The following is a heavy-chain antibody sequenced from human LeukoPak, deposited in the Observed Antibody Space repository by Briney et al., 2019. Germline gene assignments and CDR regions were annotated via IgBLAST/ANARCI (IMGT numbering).Heavy chain of an antibody. J-gene: IGHJ4*02. CDR3: AKRGVVIRGILVIGYHQEAYHYDY. CDR2: IRERGGTT. Sequence: TGGSLRLSCVVSGISLSNYAMSWVRQAPGKGLEWVSYIRERGGTTTYADSVKGRFTISRDNSLNTMYLQMSSLRAEDTAVYFCAKRGVVIRGILVIGYHQEAYHYDYWGQGVLVTVSS. CDR1: GISLSNYA. V-gene: IGHV3-23*01. D-gene: IGHD3-10*01.